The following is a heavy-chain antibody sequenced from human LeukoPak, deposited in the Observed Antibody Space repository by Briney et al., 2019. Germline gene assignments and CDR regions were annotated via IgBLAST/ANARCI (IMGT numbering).Heavy chain of an antibody. D-gene: IGHD4-11*01. CDR2: IYTSGST. CDR1: GGSISSSSYY. CDR3: ARGTTTRAGWSYSNWFDP. V-gene: IGHV4-61*02. Sequence: SETLSLTCTVSGGSISSSSYYWGWIRQPPGKGLEWIGRIYTSGSTNYNPSLKSRVTISVDTSKNQFSLKLSSVTAADTAVYYCARGTTTRAGWSYSNWFDPWGQGTLVTVSS. J-gene: IGHJ5*02.